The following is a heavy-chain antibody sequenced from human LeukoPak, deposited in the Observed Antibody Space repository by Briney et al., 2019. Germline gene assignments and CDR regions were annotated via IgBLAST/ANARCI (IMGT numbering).Heavy chain of an antibody. CDR1: GYTFINYG. J-gene: IGHJ2*01. V-gene: IGHV1-18*04. D-gene: IGHD5-12*01. CDR3: ARLSTISRVGGYDPQWYFDL. CDR2: ISGYNGNT. Sequence: GASLKVSCKASGYTFINYGFSWVRHAPRPGLEWMGWISGYNGNTNYLQRFQGRVTTTTDTPTNTVYMELRSLRSDDTAVYYCARLSTISRVGGYDPQWYFDLWGRGTLVTVSS.